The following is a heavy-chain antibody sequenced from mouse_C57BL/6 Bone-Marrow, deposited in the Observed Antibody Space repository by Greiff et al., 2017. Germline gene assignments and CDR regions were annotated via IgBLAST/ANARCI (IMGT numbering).Heavy chain of an antibody. V-gene: IGHV1-59*01. CDR1: GYTFTSYW. CDR3: ARRDGYYTFYAMDY. D-gene: IGHD2-3*01. Sequence: QVQLQQPGAELVRPGTSVKLSCKASGYTFTSYWMHWVKQRPGQGLEWIGVIDPSDSYTNYNQKFKGKATLTVDTSSSTAYMQLSSLTSGDSAVYYCARRDGYYTFYAMDYWGQGTSVTVSS. CDR2: IDPSDSYT. J-gene: IGHJ4*01.